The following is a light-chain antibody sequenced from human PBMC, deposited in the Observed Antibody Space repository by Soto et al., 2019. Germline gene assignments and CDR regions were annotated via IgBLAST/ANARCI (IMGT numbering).Light chain of an antibody. CDR3: QQYNDWRYT. Sequence: EIVMTQSPATLSVSPGERATLSCRASQSISSSLAWYQLKPGQAPRLLIYGASTRATGIPARFSDSGSGTEFTLTISSLQSEDFAVYYCQQYNDWRYTFGQGTKLEIK. V-gene: IGKV3-15*01. J-gene: IGKJ2*01. CDR2: GAS. CDR1: QSISSS.